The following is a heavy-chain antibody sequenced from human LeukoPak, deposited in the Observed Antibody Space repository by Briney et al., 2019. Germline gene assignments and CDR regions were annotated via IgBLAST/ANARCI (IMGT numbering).Heavy chain of an antibody. D-gene: IGHD5-12*01. J-gene: IGHJ4*02. CDR1: GGSISSGDYY. V-gene: IGHV4-30-4*08. CDR2: IYYSGST. Sequence: ASETLSLTCTVSGGSISSGDYYWSWIRQPPGKGLEWIGYIYYSGSTYYNPSLKSRVTISVDTSKNQFSLKLSSVTAADTAVYYCARHGYARGAFDYWGQGTLVTVSS. CDR3: ARHGYARGAFDY.